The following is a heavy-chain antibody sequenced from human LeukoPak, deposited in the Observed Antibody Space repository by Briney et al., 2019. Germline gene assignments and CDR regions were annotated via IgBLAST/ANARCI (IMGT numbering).Heavy chain of an antibody. CDR2: INHSGST. CDR1: GVSFSGYY. CDR3: ARGTYYDFWSGYYTPDVFDY. J-gene: IGHJ4*02. D-gene: IGHD3-3*01. Sequence: SETLSLTCAVYGVSFSGYYWSWIRQPPGKGLEWIGEINHSGSTNYNPSLKSRVTISVDTSKNQFSLKLSSVTAADTAVYYCARGTYYDFWSGYYTPDVFDYWGQGTLVTVSS. V-gene: IGHV4-34*01.